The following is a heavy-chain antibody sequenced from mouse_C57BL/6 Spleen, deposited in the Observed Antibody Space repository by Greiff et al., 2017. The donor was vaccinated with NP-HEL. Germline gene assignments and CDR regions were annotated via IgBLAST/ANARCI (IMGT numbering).Heavy chain of an antibody. CDR2: IHPNSGST. V-gene: IGHV1-64*01. D-gene: IGHD3-2*02. Sequence: VQLQQSGAELVKPGASVKLSCKASGYTFTSYWMHWVKQRPGQGLEWIGMIHPNSGSTNYNEKFKSKATLTVDKSSSTAYMQLSSLTSEDSAVYDCAYSSGTGFAYWGQGTLVTVSA. J-gene: IGHJ3*01. CDR1: GYTFTSYW. CDR3: AYSSGTGFAY.